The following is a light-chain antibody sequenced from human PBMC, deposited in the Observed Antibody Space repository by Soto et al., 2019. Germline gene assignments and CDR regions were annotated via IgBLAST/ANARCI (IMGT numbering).Light chain of an antibody. CDR2: EDN. J-gene: IGLJ3*02. CDR1: SGSIASNY. V-gene: IGLV6-57*01. Sequence: NFMLTQPHSVSESPGKTVIISCTRSSGSIASNYVQWYQQRPGSSPTTVIYEDNQRPSGVPDRCSGSIDSSSNSDSLTISRLETEDEADYYCQSYDATNQVFGGGLKHPVL. CDR3: QSYDATNQV.